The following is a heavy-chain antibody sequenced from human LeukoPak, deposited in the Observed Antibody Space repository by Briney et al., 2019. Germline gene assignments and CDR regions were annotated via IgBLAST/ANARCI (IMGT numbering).Heavy chain of an antibody. CDR1: GGSISSGSYY. V-gene: IGHV4-61*09. D-gene: IGHD1-14*01. J-gene: IGHJ4*02. CDR3: ARTGGGVGWFGTIDS. CDR2: IYTSGAT. Sequence: SETLSLTCTVSGGSISSGSYYWTWIRQPAGKGLEWIGHIYTSGATSYNPSLQSRVTVSVDTSKHEFSLKPTSLTAADTAVYYCARTGGGVGWFGTIDSWGQGTLVTVSS.